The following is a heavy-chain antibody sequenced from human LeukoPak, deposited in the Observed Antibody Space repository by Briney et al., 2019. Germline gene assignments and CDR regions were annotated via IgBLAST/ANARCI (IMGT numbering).Heavy chain of an antibody. CDR1: GGTFSSYA. J-gene: IGHJ6*03. V-gene: IGHV1-69*04. Sequence: ASVKVSCKASGGTFSSYAISWVRQAPGQGLEWMGRIIPILGIANYAQKFQGRVTITTDESTSTAYMELSSLRSEDTAVYYCARAPMATVRHYYYYYMDVWGKGTTVTVSS. D-gene: IGHD5-24*01. CDR2: IIPILGIA. CDR3: ARAPMATVRHYYYYYMDV.